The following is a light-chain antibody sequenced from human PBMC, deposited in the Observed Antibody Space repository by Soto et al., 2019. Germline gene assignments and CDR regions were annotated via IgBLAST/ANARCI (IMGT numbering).Light chain of an antibody. CDR2: GAS. Sequence: TQSPATLSLSPGERATLSCRASQSVSRYLAWHQQKPGQTPRLLVYGASSRATGIPDRFSGSGSGTDFTLTISRLEPEDFAVYYCQQHGTSPITFGQGTRLEIK. V-gene: IGKV3-20*01. CDR1: QSVSRY. CDR3: QQHGTSPIT. J-gene: IGKJ5*01.